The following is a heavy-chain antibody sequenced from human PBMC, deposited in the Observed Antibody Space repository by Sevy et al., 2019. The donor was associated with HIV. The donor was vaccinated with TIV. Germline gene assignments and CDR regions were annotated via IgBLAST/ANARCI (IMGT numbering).Heavy chain of an antibody. V-gene: IGHV3-23*01. CDR1: GFIFSSYA. CDR2: ISGSGGDT. J-gene: IGHJ4*02. Sequence: GGSLRLSCAASGFIFSSYAMSWVRQSPGKGLEWVSSISGSGGDTYYADSVKGRFSVSRDNSKNTLYMQMNSLRAEDTAIYYCAKAAGSVHSISTPELNWGQGTLVTVSS. CDR3: AKAAGSVHSISTPELN. D-gene: IGHD6-6*01.